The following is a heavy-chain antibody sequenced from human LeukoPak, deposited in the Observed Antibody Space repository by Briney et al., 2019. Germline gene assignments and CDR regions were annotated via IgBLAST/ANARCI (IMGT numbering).Heavy chain of an antibody. V-gene: IGHV1-2*02. CDR1: GYTFTDNY. CDR2: INPNSGGT. CDR3: ARDTVVAGTQD. J-gene: IGHJ1*01. D-gene: IGHD2-15*01. Sequence: ASVKVSFKASGYTFTDNYMHWVRQAPGQGREWMGWINPNSGGTNYAQKFQGRVTMTRDTSISTAYMELSRLRSDDTAVYYCARDTVVAGTQDWGQGTLVTVSS.